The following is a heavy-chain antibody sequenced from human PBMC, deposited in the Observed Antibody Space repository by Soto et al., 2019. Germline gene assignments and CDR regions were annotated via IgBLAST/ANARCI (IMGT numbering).Heavy chain of an antibody. CDR1: GYSFTSYW. V-gene: IGHV5-10-1*01. CDR2: IDPSDSYT. J-gene: IGHJ6*02. D-gene: IGHD3-3*02. CDR3: ARHRIFGVVYYGMDV. Sequence: KTIGESLKISCKGSGYSFTSYWISWVRQMPGKGLEWMGRIDPSDSYTNYSPSFQGHVTISADKSISTAYLQWSSLKASDTAMYYCARHRIFGVVYYGMDVWGQGTTVTVSS.